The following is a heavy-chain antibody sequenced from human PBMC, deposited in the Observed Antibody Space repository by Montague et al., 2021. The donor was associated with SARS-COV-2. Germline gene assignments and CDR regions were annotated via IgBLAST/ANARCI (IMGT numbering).Heavy chain of an antibody. CDR2: MYYSGST. CDR1: GGSISSSNYY. J-gene: IGHJ6*02. Sequence: ETLSLTCTVSGGSISSSNYYWGWIRQPPGKGLEWIGNMYYSGSTYYNPSLKSRVTISIDTSKNQFSLKLSSVTAADTAAYYCARDDIVLQGVTKGMDVWGQGTTVTVSS. V-gene: IGHV4-39*07. D-gene: IGHD3-10*01. CDR3: ARDDIVLQGVTKGMDV.